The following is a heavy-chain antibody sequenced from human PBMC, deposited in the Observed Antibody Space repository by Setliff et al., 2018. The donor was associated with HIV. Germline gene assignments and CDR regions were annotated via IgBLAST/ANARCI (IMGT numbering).Heavy chain of an antibody. V-gene: IGHV1-8*01. J-gene: IGHJ4*02. CDR2: MNPNSGVS. Sequence: ASVKVSCKPSGHTFTNYDIHWMRRATGQGLEWMGWMNPNSGVSGYALKFHDRVTMTRDTSITTAYMELRSLRSDDAAVYYCASSPSWGTYRYGLDYWGQGTLVTVSS. CDR1: GHTFTNYD. D-gene: IGHD3-16*02. CDR3: ASSPSWGTYRYGLDY.